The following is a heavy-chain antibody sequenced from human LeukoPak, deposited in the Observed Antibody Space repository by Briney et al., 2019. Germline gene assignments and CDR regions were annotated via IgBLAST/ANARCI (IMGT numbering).Heavy chain of an antibody. CDR2: IYTDGSTK. Sequence: GGSLRLSCAASGFIFSNSGMHWVRQAPGKGLEWVTVIYTDGSTKYYVDSVKGRFTISRDNSQNTLYLQMNSLRAEDTAVYYCARNSGGRRYYFTEWGQGTLVTVSS. CDR3: ARNSGGRRYYFTE. V-gene: IGHV3-33*01. CDR1: GFIFSNSG. J-gene: IGHJ4*02. D-gene: IGHD3-10*01.